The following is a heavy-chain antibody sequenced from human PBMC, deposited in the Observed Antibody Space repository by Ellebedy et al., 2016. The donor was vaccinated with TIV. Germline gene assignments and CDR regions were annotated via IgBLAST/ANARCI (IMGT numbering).Heavy chain of an antibody. CDR3: ARVHEYKDILTADWHFGMDV. CDR2: IYYRGYT. J-gene: IGHJ6*02. V-gene: IGHV4-59*01. Sequence: MPSETLSLTCTVSGGSTDGYYWTWIRQPPGKGLEWIGYIYYRGYTNYSPSFMSLVTISVDTSKNQVSLKLFSVTTADTAVYFCARVHEYKDILTADWHFGMDVWGQGTTVTVSS. D-gene: IGHD3-9*01. CDR1: GGSTDGYY.